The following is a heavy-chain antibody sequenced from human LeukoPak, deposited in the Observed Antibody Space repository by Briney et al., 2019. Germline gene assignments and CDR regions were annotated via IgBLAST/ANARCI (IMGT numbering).Heavy chain of an antibody. J-gene: IGHJ4*02. V-gene: IGHV1-2*02. CDR3: ARVVGYGDYPFDY. D-gene: IGHD4-17*01. CDR1: GYTFTGHY. Sequence: GASVKVSCKASGYTFTGHYMHWVLQAPGQGLEWVGWIYPNSGATNNTQKFAGRVTMTRDTSISTAYMELSRLRSDDTAVYYCARVVGYGDYPFDYWGQGTLVTVSS. CDR2: IYPNSGAT.